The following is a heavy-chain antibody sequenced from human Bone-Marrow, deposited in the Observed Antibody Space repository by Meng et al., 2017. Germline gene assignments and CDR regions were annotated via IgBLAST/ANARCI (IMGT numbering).Heavy chain of an antibody. J-gene: IGHJ6*02. CDR1: GFTFSSYS. CDR2: ISSSSSYI. V-gene: IGHV3-21*01. CDR3: VVWFGEGRYYYYYGMDV. Sequence: GGSLRLSCAASGFTFSSYSMNWVRQAPGKGLEWVSSISSSSSYIYYADSVKGRFTISRDNAKNSLYLQMNSLRAEDTAVYYCVVWFGEGRYYYYYGMDVWGQGTTVTVS. D-gene: IGHD3-10*01.